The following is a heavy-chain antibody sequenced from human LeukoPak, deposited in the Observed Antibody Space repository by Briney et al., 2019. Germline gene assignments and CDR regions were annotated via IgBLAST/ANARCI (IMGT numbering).Heavy chain of an antibody. CDR2: IYYSGST. D-gene: IGHD3-10*01. V-gene: IGHV4-59*12. CDR1: GGSISSYY. J-gene: IGHJ3*02. CDR3: ARDRADAFDI. Sequence: PSETLSLTCTVSGGSISSYYWSWIRQPPGRGLEWIGYIYYSGSTNYNPSLKSRVTISVDTSKNQFSLKLSSVTAADTAVYYCARDRADAFDIWGQGTMVTVSS.